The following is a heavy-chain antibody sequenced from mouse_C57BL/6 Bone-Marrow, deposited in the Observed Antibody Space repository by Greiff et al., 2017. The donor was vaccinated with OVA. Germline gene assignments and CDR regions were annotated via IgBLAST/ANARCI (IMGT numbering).Heavy chain of an antibody. CDR1: GYTFTSYW. V-gene: IGHV1-55*01. J-gene: IGHJ3*01. D-gene: IGHD1-1*01. Sequence: VQLQQSGAELVKPGASVKMSCKASGYTFTSYWITWVKQRPGQGLEWIGDIYPGSGSTNYNEKFKSKATLTVDTSSSTAYMQLSSLTSEDSAVYYCARRNYGSSSWFAYWGQGTLVTVSA. CDR3: ARRNYGSSSWFAY. CDR2: IYPGSGST.